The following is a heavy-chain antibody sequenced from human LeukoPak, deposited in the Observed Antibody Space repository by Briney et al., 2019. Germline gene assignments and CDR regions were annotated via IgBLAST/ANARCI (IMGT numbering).Heavy chain of an antibody. CDR2: IKQDGSEK. J-gene: IGHJ4*02. Sequence: TGGSLRLSCAASGFTFSSYWMSWVRQAPGKGLEWVANIKQDGSEKYYVDSVKGRFTISRDNAKNSLYLQMNSLRAEDTAVYYCARVARCSSSCASFDYWGQGTLVTVSS. CDR3: ARVARCSSSCASFDY. V-gene: IGHV3-7*01. CDR1: GFTFSSYW. D-gene: IGHD6-13*01.